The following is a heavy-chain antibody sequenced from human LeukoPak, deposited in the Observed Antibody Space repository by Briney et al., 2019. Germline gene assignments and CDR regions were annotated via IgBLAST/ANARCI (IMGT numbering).Heavy chain of an antibody. D-gene: IGHD3-16*01. CDR1: GFSFSIYF. Sequence: PGGSLRLSCAASGFSFSIYFMNWVRQAPGKGLEWVSSISRTSEYIHYADSVRGRFAISRDNAKNSVYLKMNSLRAEDTAVYFCGGGGDFDYWGQGILVTVSA. J-gene: IGHJ4*02. V-gene: IGHV3-21*01. CDR2: ISRTSEYI. CDR3: GGGGDFDY.